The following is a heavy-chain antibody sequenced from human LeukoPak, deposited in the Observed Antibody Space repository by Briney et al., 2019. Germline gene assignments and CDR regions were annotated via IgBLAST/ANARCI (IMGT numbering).Heavy chain of an antibody. D-gene: IGHD2-15*01. CDR3: ATARYCSGGSCSHWFDP. CDR1: GYTLTELS. V-gene: IGHV1-24*01. Sequence: RASVKVSCKVSGYTLTELSMHWVRQAPGKGLEWMGGFDPEDGETIYAQKFQGKVTMTEDTSTDTAYMELGSLRSEDTAVYYCATARYCSGGSCSHWFDPWGQGTLVTVSS. CDR2: FDPEDGET. J-gene: IGHJ5*02.